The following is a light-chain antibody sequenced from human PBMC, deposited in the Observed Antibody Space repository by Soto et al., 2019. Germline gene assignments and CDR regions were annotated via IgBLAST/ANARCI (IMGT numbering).Light chain of an antibody. Sequence: DIVLTQSPATVSLSPGERATISCRASQSVSTSLAWYQQKPGQAPRLLIYDASNRATGIQARFSGSGSGTDFPLPITSREPEDFAVYSCTRRTNWLTFGPGTKVDIK. V-gene: IGKV3-11*01. CDR2: DAS. J-gene: IGKJ3*01. CDR1: QSVSTS. CDR3: TRRTNWLT.